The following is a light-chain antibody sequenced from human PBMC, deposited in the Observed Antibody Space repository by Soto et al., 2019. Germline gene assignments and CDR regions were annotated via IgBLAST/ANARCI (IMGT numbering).Light chain of an antibody. CDR3: CSYAGSSTVV. Sequence: QSVLTQPASVSGSPGQSITISCTGTSSDVGSYNLVSWYQQHPGKAPNLMIYEGSKRPSGVSNRFSGSKSGNTASLTISGLQADDAADYYCCSYAGSSTVVFGGGTKLTVL. CDR2: EGS. V-gene: IGLV2-23*01. CDR1: SSDVGSYNL. J-gene: IGLJ2*01.